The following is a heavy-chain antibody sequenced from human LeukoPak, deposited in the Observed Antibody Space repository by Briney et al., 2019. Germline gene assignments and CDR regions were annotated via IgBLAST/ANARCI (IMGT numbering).Heavy chain of an antibody. CDR3: ARGPYGDEGFDY. Sequence: ASVKVSCKASGYSFSSYAIIWVRQAPGQRLEWMGWISAFSGDTTYEQKLQGRVTMTTDTSTSTVYMELRSLRSDDTAVYYCARGPYGDEGFDYWGQGTLVAVSS. V-gene: IGHV1-18*01. CDR2: ISAFSGDT. J-gene: IGHJ4*02. D-gene: IGHD4-17*01. CDR1: GYSFSSYA.